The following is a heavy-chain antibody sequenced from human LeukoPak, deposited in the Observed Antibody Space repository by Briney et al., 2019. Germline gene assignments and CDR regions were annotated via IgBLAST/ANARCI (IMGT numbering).Heavy chain of an antibody. CDR2: IYTSGST. CDR3: ARQLLSWRGDYYYQYYMDV. D-gene: IGHD2-2*01. J-gene: IGHJ6*03. V-gene: IGHV4-4*07. CDR1: GGSISSYY. Sequence: PSETLSLTCTVSGGSISSYYWSWIRQPAGKGLEWIGRIYTSGSTNYNPSLKSRVTMSVDTSKNQFSLKLSSVTAADTAVYYCARQLLSWRGDYYYQYYMDVWGKGTTVTVSS.